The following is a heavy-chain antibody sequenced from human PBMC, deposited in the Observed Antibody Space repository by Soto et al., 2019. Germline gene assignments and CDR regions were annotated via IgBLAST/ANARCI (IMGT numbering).Heavy chain of an antibody. J-gene: IGHJ4*02. V-gene: IGHV4-59*01. CDR2: IFYGGNT. CDR1: GGYITNYY. D-gene: IGHD4-17*01. CDR3: ARDSGYGDPFDY. Sequence: QVQLQESGPGLVKPSETLSLTCTVSGGYITNYYWSWIRQPPGKGLEWIGYIFYGGNTNYNPSLRSRVTISVDTSKNQFSLRLSSVTAADTAVYYCARDSGYGDPFDYWGQGTLVTVSS.